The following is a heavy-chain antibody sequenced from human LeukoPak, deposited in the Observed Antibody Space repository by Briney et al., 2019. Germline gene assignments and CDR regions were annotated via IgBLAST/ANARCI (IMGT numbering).Heavy chain of an antibody. Sequence: ASVKVSCKASGYTFTGYYMHWVRQAPGQGLEWMGWINPNSGGTNYAQKFQGRVTMTRNTSISTAYMELSSLRSEDTAVYYCARSGGYDEFPNWGQGTLVTVSS. D-gene: IGHD5-12*01. J-gene: IGHJ4*02. CDR3: ARSGGYDEFPN. V-gene: IGHV1-2*02. CDR1: GYTFTGYY. CDR2: INPNSGGT.